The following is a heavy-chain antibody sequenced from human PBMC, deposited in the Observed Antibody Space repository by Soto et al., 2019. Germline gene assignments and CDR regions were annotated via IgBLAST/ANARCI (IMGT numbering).Heavy chain of an antibody. CDR1: GFTFSSYW. J-gene: IGHJ4*02. V-gene: IGHV3-7*03. CDR3: ARDLGSSSSNY. D-gene: IGHD6-6*01. Sequence: GGSLRLSCAASGFTFSSYWMSWVRQAPGRGLEWVANIKQDGSGKYYVDCVKGRFTISRDNAKNSLYLQMNSLRAEATAVYYCARDLGSSSSNYWGQGTLVTVSS. CDR2: IKQDGSGK.